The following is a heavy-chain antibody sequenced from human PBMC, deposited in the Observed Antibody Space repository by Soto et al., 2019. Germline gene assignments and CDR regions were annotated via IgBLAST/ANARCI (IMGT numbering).Heavy chain of an antibody. V-gene: IGHV5-10-1*01. J-gene: IGHJ5*02. CDR1: GYSFTSYW. CDR2: IDPSDSYT. CDR3: ARRILGYSSSSSWFDP. D-gene: IGHD6-6*01. Sequence: GESLKISCKGSGYSFTSYWISWVRQMPGKGLEWMGRIDPSDSYTNYSPSFQGHVTISADKSISTAYLQWSSLKASDTAMYYCARRILGYSSSSSWFDPWAREPWSPSPQ.